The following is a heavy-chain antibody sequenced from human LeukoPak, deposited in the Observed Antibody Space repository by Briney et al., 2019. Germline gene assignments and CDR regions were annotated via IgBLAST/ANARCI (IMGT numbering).Heavy chain of an antibody. D-gene: IGHD5-18*01. CDR1: GFTFSSYW. Sequence: GGSLRLSCAASGFTFSSYWMSWVRQAPGKGLEWVANIKQDGSEKYYVDSVKGRFTISRDNAKNSLYLQMNSLRAEDTAAYYCARDLAQEYSYGYEFYFDYWGQGTLVTVSS. CDR2: IKQDGSEK. V-gene: IGHV3-7*01. CDR3: ARDLAQEYSYGYEFYFDY. J-gene: IGHJ4*02.